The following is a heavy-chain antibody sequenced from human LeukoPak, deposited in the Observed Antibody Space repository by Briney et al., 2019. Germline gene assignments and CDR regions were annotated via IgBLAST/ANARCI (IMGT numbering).Heavy chain of an antibody. Sequence: GGSLRLSCAASGFTFSSYAMSWVRQAPGKGLEWVSAISGSGGSTYYADSVKGRFTISRDNSKNTLYLQMNSLRAEDTAVYYCVWWITMVRYFAYWGQGTLVTVSS. CDR2: ISGSGGST. CDR1: GFTFSSYA. CDR3: VWWITMVRYFAY. J-gene: IGHJ4*02. V-gene: IGHV3-23*01. D-gene: IGHD3-10*01.